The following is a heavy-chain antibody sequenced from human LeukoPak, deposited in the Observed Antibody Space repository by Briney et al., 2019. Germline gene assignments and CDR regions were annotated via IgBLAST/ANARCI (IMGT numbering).Heavy chain of an antibody. CDR1: GGSFSGYY. Sequence: SETLSLTCAVYGGSFSGYYWSWIRQPPGKGLEWIGEINHSGSTNYNPSLKSRVTISVDTSKSQFSLKLSSVTAADTAVYYCASLRHYDSSGYYLEEFDYWGQGTLVTVSS. V-gene: IGHV4-34*01. CDR3: ASLRHYDSSGYYLEEFDY. J-gene: IGHJ4*02. CDR2: INHSGST. D-gene: IGHD3-22*01.